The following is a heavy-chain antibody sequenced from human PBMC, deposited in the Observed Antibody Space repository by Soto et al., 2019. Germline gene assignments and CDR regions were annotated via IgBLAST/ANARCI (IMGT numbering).Heavy chain of an antibody. J-gene: IGHJ6*04. CDR2: ISPYRGNT. V-gene: IGHV1-18*01. Sequence: QVQLVQSGDEVRKPGSSVTVSCKASGYIFVNYGIAWVRQAPGQGLEWMGWISPYRGNTHYASKVQGRLTMTTDTSTSTAYMELGSLTSDDTAVYYCAMVDNYVTPTPQDVWGKGTTVTVSS. CDR1: GYIFVNYG. D-gene: IGHD3-16*01. CDR3: AMVDNYVTPTPQDV.